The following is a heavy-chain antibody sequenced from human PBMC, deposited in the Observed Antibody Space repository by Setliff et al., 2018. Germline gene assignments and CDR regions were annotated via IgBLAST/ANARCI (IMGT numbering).Heavy chain of an antibody. CDR1: GYTFTNYG. CDR2: IRPHNGNT. J-gene: IGHJ6*03. Sequence: ASVKVSCKASGYTFTNYGITWVRQAPGQGLEWMGWIRPHNGNTAYAQKFQDRVILTTDESTSTAYMELSSLTSEDTAVYYCAREGVHTWSSTDYHYYMDVWGRGTTVTVSS. V-gene: IGHV1-18*01. CDR3: AREGVHTWSSTDYHYYMDV. D-gene: IGHD2-21*01.